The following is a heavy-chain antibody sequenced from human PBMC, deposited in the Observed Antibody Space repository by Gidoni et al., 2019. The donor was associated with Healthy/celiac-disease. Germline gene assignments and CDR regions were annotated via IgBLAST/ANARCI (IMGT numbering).Heavy chain of an antibody. CDR2: IRGSGVST. D-gene: IGHD1-26*01. Sequence: EVQLLESGGGLVQPGGSLSLSGAASGFTFSSYAMSWVRQATGKGLEWFSAIRGSGVSTYYADSVKGRFTIARDNSKNTLYLQMNSLRAEDTAVYYCANEVVGSRPGNFDYWGQGTLVTVSS. J-gene: IGHJ4*02. CDR1: GFTFSSYA. CDR3: ANEVVGSRPGNFDY. V-gene: IGHV3-23*01.